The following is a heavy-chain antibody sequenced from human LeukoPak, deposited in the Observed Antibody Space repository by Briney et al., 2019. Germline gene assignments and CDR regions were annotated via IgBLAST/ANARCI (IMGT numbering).Heavy chain of an antibody. J-gene: IGHJ4*02. CDR3: ASNTAMAPYYFDY. Sequence: PSETLSLTCTVSGGSISSSSYYWGWIRQPPGKGLEWIGSIYYSGSTYYNPSLKSRVTISVDTSKNQFSLKLSSVTAADTAVYYCASNTAMAPYYFDYWGQGTLVTVSS. CDR1: GGSISSSSYY. D-gene: IGHD5-18*01. CDR2: IYYSGST. V-gene: IGHV4-39*01.